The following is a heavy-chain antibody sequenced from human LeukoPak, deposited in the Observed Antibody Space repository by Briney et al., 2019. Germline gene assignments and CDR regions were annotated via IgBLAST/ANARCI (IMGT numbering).Heavy chain of an antibody. D-gene: IGHD5-12*01. CDR3: ARGNSGYDYAFDI. V-gene: IGHV4-59*01. CDR2: IYSSGST. J-gene: IGHJ3*02. Sequence: SETLSLTCTVAGGSISSYHWSWIRQPPGKVLQWIGFIYSSGSTNYNPSLKSRVTISLDTSKNQFSLRVSTVTSADTAVYYCARGNSGYDYAFDIWGQGTMVTVSS. CDR1: GGSISSYH.